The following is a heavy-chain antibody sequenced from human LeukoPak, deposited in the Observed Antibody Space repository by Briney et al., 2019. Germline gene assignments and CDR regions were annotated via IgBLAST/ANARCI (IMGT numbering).Heavy chain of an antibody. D-gene: IGHD6-13*01. CDR2: IIPIFGTA. J-gene: IGHJ4*02. CDR1: GGTFSSYA. Sequence: GASVKVSCKASGGTFSSYAISWVRQAPGQGLEWMGGIIPIFGTANYAQKFQGRVTITTDESTSTAYMELSSLRSEDTAVYYCARRSGQQLALFDYWGQGTLVTVSS. V-gene: IGHV1-69*05. CDR3: ARRSGQQLALFDY.